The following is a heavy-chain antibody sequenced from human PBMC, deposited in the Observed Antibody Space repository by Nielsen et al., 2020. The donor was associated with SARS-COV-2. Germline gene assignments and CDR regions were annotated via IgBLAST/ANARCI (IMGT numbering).Heavy chain of an antibody. J-gene: IGHJ6*02. Sequence: GESLKISCAASGFTFSSYGMHWVRQAPGKGLEWVAVIWYDGSNKYYADSVKGRFTISRDNSKNTVYLQMNTLRAEDTAVYYCAKAMSRTYNHAMDVWGQGTTVTVSS. V-gene: IGHV3-33*06. CDR3: AKAMSRTYNHAMDV. CDR2: IWYDGSNK. CDR1: GFTFSSYG. D-gene: IGHD1-14*01.